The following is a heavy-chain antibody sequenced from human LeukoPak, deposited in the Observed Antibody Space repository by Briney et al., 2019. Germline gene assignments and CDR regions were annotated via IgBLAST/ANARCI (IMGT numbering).Heavy chain of an antibody. CDR3: ARRYGSGTDFDY. J-gene: IGHJ4*02. D-gene: IGHD3-10*01. V-gene: IGHV3-20*04. Sequence: GGSLRLSCTASVFTFDDYGMSWVRQAPGKGLEWVSGINWNGGSTGYADSVKGRFTISRDNAKNSLYLQMNSLRAEDTAVYYCARRYGSGTDFDYWGQGTLVTVSS. CDR2: INWNGGST. CDR1: VFTFDDYG.